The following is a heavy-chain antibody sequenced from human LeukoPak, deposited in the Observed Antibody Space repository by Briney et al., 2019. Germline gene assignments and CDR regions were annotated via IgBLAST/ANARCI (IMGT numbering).Heavy chain of an antibody. D-gene: IGHD3-9*01. CDR3: TTDYDILTGYYMGAYTDY. J-gene: IGHJ4*02. CDR1: GFTFSNAR. Sequence: GGSLRLSCAASGFTFSNARMSWVRQAPGKGREWVGRIKSKTDGGTTDYAAPVKGRFTISRDDSKNTLYLQMNSLKTEDTAVYYCTTDYDILTGYYMGAYTDYWGQGTLVTVSS. CDR2: IKSKTDGGTT. V-gene: IGHV3-15*01.